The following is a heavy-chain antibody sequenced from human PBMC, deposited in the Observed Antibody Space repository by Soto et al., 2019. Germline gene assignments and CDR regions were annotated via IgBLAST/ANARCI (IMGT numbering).Heavy chain of an antibody. V-gene: IGHV3-15*01. J-gene: IGHJ6*02. D-gene: IGHD3-9*01. Sequence: PGGSLRLSCAASGFTFRSYAMSWVRQVPGKGLEWVGRIKSKTDGGTTDYAAPVKGRFTISRDDSKNTLYLQMNSLKTEDTAVYYCTTALGITIFSSLVSAYNYYYYYGMDVWGQGTTVTVSS. CDR3: TTALGITIFSSLVSAYNYYYYYGMDV. CDR1: GFTFRSYA. CDR2: IKSKTDGGTT.